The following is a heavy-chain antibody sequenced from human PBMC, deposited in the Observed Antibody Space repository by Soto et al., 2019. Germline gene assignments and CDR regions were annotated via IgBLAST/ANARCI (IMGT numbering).Heavy chain of an antibody. CDR1: GFSFSNNV. CDR2: ITDNGGST. D-gene: IGHD3-10*01. V-gene: IGHV3-23*04. CDR3: AKEVYGAARGAMDV. J-gene: IGHJ6*02. Sequence: EVQLVESGGGLVQPGGSLRLSCAASGFSFSNNVMNWVRQAPGKGLEWVSGITDNGGSTYYADSVKGRCTISRDNSKKTLFLQMNSLRAEDTAIYYCAKEVYGAARGAMDVWGQGTTVTVSS.